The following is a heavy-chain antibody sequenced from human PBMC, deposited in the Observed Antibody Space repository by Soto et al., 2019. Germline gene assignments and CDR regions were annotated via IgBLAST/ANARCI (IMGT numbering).Heavy chain of an antibody. Sequence: SVKVSCKASGGSLTNYAINWVRQAPGQGLEWMGGIIPIFGTASYAQKFQGRLTLTADESPGTAYMELSGLGSEDTAVYYCARASYSSGWTFDNWGQGTPVTVSS. D-gene: IGHD6-19*01. CDR3: ARASYSSGWTFDN. V-gene: IGHV1-69*13. J-gene: IGHJ4*02. CDR2: IIPIFGTA. CDR1: GGSLTNYA.